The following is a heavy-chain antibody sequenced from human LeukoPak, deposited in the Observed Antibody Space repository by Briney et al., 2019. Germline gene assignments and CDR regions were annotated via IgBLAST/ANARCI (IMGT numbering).Heavy chain of an antibody. Sequence: ASVKVSCKASEYTFTSYDINWVRQATGQGLEWMGWMNTNNGNTGYALKSQDRVTMTRNTSISTAYMELSSLRSEDTAVYYCARTRGYSYGGWFDPWGQGTLVTVSS. J-gene: IGHJ5*02. V-gene: IGHV1-8*01. CDR3: ARTRGYSYGGWFDP. D-gene: IGHD5-18*01. CDR2: MNTNNGNT. CDR1: EYTFTSYD.